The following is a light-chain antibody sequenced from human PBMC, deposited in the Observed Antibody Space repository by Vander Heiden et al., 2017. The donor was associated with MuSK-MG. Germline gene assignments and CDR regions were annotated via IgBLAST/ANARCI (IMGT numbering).Light chain of an antibody. CDR3: QQYYSTPGWR. CDR1: QSVLYSSNNKNY. CDR2: WAS. V-gene: IGKV4-1*01. Sequence: DIVMTQSPDSLAVSLGERATINCKSSQSVLYSSNNKNYLAWYQQKPGQPPKLLIYWASTRESGVPDRFSGSGSGTDFTLTISSLQAEDVAVYYCQQYYSTPGWRFGQGTKVEIK. J-gene: IGKJ1*01.